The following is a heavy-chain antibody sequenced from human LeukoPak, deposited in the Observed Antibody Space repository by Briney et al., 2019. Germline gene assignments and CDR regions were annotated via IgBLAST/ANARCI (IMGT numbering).Heavy chain of an antibody. CDR3: ARSSVAPT. CDR1: GFTFSSYG. J-gene: IGHJ6*02. V-gene: IGHV3-30*03. D-gene: IGHD6-19*01. Sequence: PGRSLRLSCAASGFTFSSYGMHWVRQAPGKGLEWVAVISYDGSNKYYADSVKGRFTISRDNSKNTLYLQMNSLRAEDTAVYYCARSSVAPTWGQGTTVTVSS. CDR2: ISYDGSNK.